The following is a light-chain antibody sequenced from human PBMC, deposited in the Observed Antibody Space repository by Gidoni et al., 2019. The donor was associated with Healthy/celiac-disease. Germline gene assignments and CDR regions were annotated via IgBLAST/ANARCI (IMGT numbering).Light chain of an antibody. Sequence: EIVMTQSTATLSVSPGERATLSCKASQSGSSNLAWFQQKPGQAPRLLIYGASTRATGIPAKFSGSGSGTEFTLTISSLQSEDFAVYYCQQYNDWPPLTFGGGTKVEIK. J-gene: IGKJ4*01. CDR3: QQYNDWPPLT. CDR1: QSGSSN. CDR2: GAS. V-gene: IGKV3-15*01.